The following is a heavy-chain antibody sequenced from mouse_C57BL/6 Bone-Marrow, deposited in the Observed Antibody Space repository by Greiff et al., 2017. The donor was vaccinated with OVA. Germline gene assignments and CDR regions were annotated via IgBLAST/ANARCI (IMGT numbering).Heavy chain of an antibody. Sequence: LVESGAELARPGASVKLSCKASGYTFTSYGISWVKQRTGQGLEWIGEIYPRSGNTYYNEKFKGKATLTADKSSSTAYMELRSLTSEDSAVYFCARSLGRRAWFAYWGQGTLVTVSA. V-gene: IGHV1-81*01. CDR1: GYTFTSYG. CDR2: IYPRSGNT. D-gene: IGHD4-1*01. J-gene: IGHJ3*01. CDR3: ARSLGRRAWFAY.